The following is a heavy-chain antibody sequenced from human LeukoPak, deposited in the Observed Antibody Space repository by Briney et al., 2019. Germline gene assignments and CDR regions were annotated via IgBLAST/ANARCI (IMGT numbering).Heavy chain of an antibody. Sequence: ASVKVSCKASGGTFSSYTISWVRQAPGQGLEWMGRIIPILGIANYAQKFQGRVTIPADKSTSTAYMELSSLRSEDTAVYYCARVPYYYDSSGYYEIGSAWGQGTLVTVSS. CDR2: IIPILGIA. D-gene: IGHD3-22*01. CDR1: GGTFSSYT. CDR3: ARVPYYYDSSGYYEIGSA. V-gene: IGHV1-69*02. J-gene: IGHJ5*02.